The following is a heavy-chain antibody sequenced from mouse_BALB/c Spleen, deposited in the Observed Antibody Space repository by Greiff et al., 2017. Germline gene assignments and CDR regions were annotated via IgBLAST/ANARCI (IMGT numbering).Heavy chain of an antibody. Sequence: VQLQQSGAELVKPGASVKLSCTASGFNIKDTYMHWVKQRPEQGLEWIGRIDPANGNTKYDPKFQGKATITADTSSNTAYLQLSSLTSEDTAVYYCAKGPTLYYFDYWGQGTTLTVSS. D-gene: IGHD2-10*01. V-gene: IGHV14-3*02. CDR2: IDPANGNT. CDR3: AKGPTLYYFDY. J-gene: IGHJ2*01. CDR1: GFNIKDTY.